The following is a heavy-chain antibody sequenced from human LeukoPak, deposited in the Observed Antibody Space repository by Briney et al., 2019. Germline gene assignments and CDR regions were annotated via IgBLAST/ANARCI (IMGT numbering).Heavy chain of an antibody. CDR1: GFTFSSYG. D-gene: IGHD6-13*01. J-gene: IGHJ6*03. V-gene: IGHV3-23*01. CDR3: AKEIAAAGSDRYYYYMDV. CDR2: ISGSGGST. Sequence: GGSLRLSCAASGFTFSSYGMSWVRQAPGKGQEWVSAISGSGGSTYYADSVKGRFTISRDNSKNTLYLQMNSLRAEDTAVYYCAKEIAAAGSDRYYYYMDVWGKGTTVTISS.